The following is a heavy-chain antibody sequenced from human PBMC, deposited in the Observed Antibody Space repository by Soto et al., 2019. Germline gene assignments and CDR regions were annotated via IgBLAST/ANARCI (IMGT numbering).Heavy chain of an antibody. Sequence: QVQLVQSGAEVKKPGASVKVSCKASGYTFTSYYMHWVRQAPGQGLEWMGIINPSGGSTSYAQKFQGRVTMTRDTSTSTVYMELSSLRSEDTAVYYCARDVRSSYSSAWYYFDYWCQGTLVTVSS. V-gene: IGHV1-46*01. CDR2: INPSGGST. CDR1: GYTFTSYY. J-gene: IGHJ4*02. D-gene: IGHD6-19*01. CDR3: ARDVRSSYSSAWYYFDY.